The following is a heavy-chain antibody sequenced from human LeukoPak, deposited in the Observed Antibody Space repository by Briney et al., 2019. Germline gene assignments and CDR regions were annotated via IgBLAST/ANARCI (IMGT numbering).Heavy chain of an antibody. CDR2: INDSGRI. Sequence: SEALSLTCAVYGRSFSDYYWSGIRRPPGKGLGWFGEINDSGRINYNPSLLSRVTVSVDPSKNTFSLSLTSVTATNTAVYYCARHWDYRRNYYIDVWGKGATVSASS. D-gene: IGHD1-7*01. V-gene: IGHV4-34*01. CDR3: ARHWDYRRNYYIDV. CDR1: GRSFSDYY. J-gene: IGHJ6*03.